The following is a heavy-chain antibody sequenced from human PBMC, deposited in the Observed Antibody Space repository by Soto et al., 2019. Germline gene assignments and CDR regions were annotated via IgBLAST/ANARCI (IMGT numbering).Heavy chain of an antibody. Sequence: SETLSLTCAVSGGSISSGGYSWSWIRQPPGKGLEWIGYIYHSGSTYYNPSLKSRVTISVDRSKNQFSLKLSSVTAADTAVYYCARESDYGEGYFDYWGQGTLVTVSS. J-gene: IGHJ4*02. CDR3: ARESDYGEGYFDY. CDR1: GGSISSGGYS. CDR2: IYHSGST. D-gene: IGHD4-17*01. V-gene: IGHV4-30-2*01.